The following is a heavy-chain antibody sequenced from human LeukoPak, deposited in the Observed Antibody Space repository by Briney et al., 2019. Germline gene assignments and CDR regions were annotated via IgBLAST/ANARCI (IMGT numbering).Heavy chain of an antibody. V-gene: IGHV3-30*04. J-gene: IGHJ4*02. CDR1: VFTFSSYA. CDR3: AGGGGGRAAAVGY. Sequence: GGSLRLSCAASVFTFSSYAMHWVRQAPGKGLECVAVISYDGSNKYYADSVKGRFTISRDNSKNTLYLQMNSLRAEDTAVYYCAGGGGGRAAAVGYWGQGTLVTVSS. CDR2: ISYDGSNK. D-gene: IGHD6-13*01.